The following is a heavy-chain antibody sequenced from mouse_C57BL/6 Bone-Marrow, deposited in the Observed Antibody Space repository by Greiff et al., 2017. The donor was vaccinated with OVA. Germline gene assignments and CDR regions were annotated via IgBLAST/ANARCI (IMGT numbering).Heavy chain of an antibody. V-gene: IGHV2-9-1*01. CDR3: ARNRPLDSSSYYFDY. CDR2: IWTGGGT. CDR1: GFSLTSYA. J-gene: IGHJ2*01. Sequence: VQVVESGPGLVAPSQSLSITCTVSGFSLTSYAISWVRQPPGKGLEWLGVIWTGGGTNYNSALKSRLSISKDNSKSQVFLKMNSLQTDDTARYYCARNRPLDSSSYYFDYWGQGTTLTVSS. D-gene: IGHD3-2*01.